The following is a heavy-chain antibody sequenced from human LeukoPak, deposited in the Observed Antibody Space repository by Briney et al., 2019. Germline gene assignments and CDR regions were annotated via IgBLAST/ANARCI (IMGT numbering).Heavy chain of an antibody. D-gene: IGHD3-3*01. V-gene: IGHV3-23*01. J-gene: IGHJ5*02. Sequence: GGSLRLSCAASGFTFSSYAMSWVRQAPGKGLEWVSDISGSGGSTYYADSVKGRFTISRDNSKNTLYLQMNSLRAEDTAVYYCAKAEGFLEWFPSWGQGTLVTVSS. CDR2: ISGSGGST. CDR1: GFTFSSYA. CDR3: AKAEGFLEWFPS.